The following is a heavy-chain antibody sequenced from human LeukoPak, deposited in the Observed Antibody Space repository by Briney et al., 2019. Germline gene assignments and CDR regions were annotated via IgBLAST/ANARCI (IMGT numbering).Heavy chain of an antibody. CDR1: GFTFSSYG. V-gene: IGHV3-30*18. D-gene: IGHD5-18*01. Sequence: GRSLRLSCAASGFTFSSYGMHWVRQAPGKGLEWVAVISYDGSNKYYADSVKGRFTISRDNSKNTLYLQMNSLRAEDTAVYYCAKVEDTGPSDPWGQGTLVTVSS. CDR3: AKVEDTGPSDP. CDR2: ISYDGSNK. J-gene: IGHJ5*02.